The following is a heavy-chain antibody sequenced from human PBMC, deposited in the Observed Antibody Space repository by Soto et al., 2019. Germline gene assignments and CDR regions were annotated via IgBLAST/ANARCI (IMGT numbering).Heavy chain of an antibody. CDR3: ARGPYGSGSYYKGYYYYGMDV. J-gene: IGHJ6*02. D-gene: IGHD3-10*01. CDR2: IYHSGST. CDR1: GYSISSGYY. V-gene: IGHV4-38-2*01. Sequence: SETLSLTCAVSGYSISSGYYWGFIRQPPGKGLEWIGSIYHSGSTYYNPSLKSRVTISVDTSKNQFSLKLSSVTAADTAVYYCARGPYGSGSYYKGYYYYGMDVWGQGTTVTVSS.